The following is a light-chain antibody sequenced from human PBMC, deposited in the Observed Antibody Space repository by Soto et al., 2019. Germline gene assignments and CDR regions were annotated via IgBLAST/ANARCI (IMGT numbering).Light chain of an antibody. CDR3: SSYAGSSNV. CDR1: SSDVGGYNY. Sequence: QSALTQPPSASGSPGQSVAISCTGTSSDVGGYNYVSWYQQHPGKAPKLMIYEVNKRPSGVPDRFSGSKSGNTASLTVSGLTAEGQDASYCSSYAGSSNVFGTGTKVTV. CDR2: EVN. J-gene: IGLJ1*01. V-gene: IGLV2-8*01.